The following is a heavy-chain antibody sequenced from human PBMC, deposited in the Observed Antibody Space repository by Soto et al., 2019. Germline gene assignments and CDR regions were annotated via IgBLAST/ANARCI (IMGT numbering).Heavy chain of an antibody. V-gene: IGHV3-64D*08. Sequence: GSLRLSCSASGFTFSSYAMHWVRQAPGKGLEYVSAISSNGGSTYYADSVKGRFTISRDNSKNTLYLQMSSLRAEDTAVYYCVKDRVSMIVVVTPDYWGQGTLVTVSS. D-gene: IGHD3-22*01. CDR1: GFTFSSYA. CDR3: VKDRVSMIVVVTPDY. CDR2: ISSNGGST. J-gene: IGHJ4*02.